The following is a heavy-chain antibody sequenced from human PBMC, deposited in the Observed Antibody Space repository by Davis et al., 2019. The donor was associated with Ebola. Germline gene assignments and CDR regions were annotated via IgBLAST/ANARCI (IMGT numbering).Heavy chain of an antibody. J-gene: IGHJ4*02. D-gene: IGHD3-22*01. CDR1: GFTFSSHA. Sequence: GGSLKISCAASGFTFSSHAMSWVRQAPGKGLEWVSAISGSGAATFYADTVKGRFTISRDNSKNTLFLQMNSLRGGDTAVYYCAKNRGGGDGRGYYHYDYWGQGTLVTVSS. CDR3: AKNRGGGDGRGYYHYDY. V-gene: IGHV3-23*01. CDR2: ISGSGAAT.